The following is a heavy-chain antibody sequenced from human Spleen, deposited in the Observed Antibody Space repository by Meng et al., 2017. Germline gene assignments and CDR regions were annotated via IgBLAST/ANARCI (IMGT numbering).Heavy chain of an antibody. V-gene: IGHV3-7*01. Sequence: GESLKISCAASGFTFSSYWMSWVRQAPGKGLEWVANIKQDGSEKYYVDSVKGRFTISRDNAKNSLYLQMNSLRAEDTAVYYCARDGPTTLVEDVWGQGTTVTVSS. CDR3: ARDGPTTLVEDV. J-gene: IGHJ6*02. D-gene: IGHD2-2*01. CDR2: IKQDGSEK. CDR1: GFTFSSYW.